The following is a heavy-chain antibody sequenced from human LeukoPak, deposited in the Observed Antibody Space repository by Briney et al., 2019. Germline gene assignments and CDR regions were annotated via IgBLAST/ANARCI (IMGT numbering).Heavy chain of an antibody. CDR2: IYHSGST. CDR3: ARDQQQLVGGYFDY. V-gene: IGHV4-38-2*02. J-gene: IGHJ4*02. Sequence: PSETLSLTCTVSGYPISSGYYWGWIRQPPGKGLEWIGSIYHSGSTYYNPSLKSRVTISVDTSKNQFSLKLSSVTAADTAVYYCARDQQQLVGGYFDYWGQGTLVTVSS. D-gene: IGHD6-13*01. CDR1: GYPISSGYY.